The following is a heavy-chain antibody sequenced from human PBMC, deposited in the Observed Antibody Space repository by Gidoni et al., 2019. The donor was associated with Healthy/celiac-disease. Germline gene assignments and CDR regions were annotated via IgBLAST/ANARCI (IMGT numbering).Heavy chain of an antibody. D-gene: IGHD6-19*01. CDR2: ISGSGGST. CDR3: AKDFFTSEYSSGWINDDAFDI. Sequence: EVQLLESGGGLVQPGGSLRLSCAASGFSFSSYAMSWVRQAPGKGLAWFSAISGSGGSTYYADSVQGRFTISRDNSKNTLYLQMNSLRAEDTAVYYCAKDFFTSEYSSGWINDDAFDIWGQGTMVTVSS. V-gene: IGHV3-23*01. J-gene: IGHJ3*02. CDR1: GFSFSSYA.